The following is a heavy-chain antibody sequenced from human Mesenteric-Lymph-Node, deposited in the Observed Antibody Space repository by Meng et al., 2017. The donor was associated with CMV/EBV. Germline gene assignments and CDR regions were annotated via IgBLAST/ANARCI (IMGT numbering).Heavy chain of an antibody. D-gene: IGHD3-10*01. CDR2: IYPGDSDT. J-gene: IGHJ6*02. V-gene: IGHV5-51*01. CDR3: ARPDQHYGSGYGMDV. CDR1: GYSFTSYW. Sequence: KVSCKGSGYSFTSYWIGWVRQMPGKGLEWMGIIYPGDSDTRYSPSFQGQVTISADKSISTAYLQWSSLKASDTAIYYCARPDQHYGSGYGMDVWGQGTTVTVSS.